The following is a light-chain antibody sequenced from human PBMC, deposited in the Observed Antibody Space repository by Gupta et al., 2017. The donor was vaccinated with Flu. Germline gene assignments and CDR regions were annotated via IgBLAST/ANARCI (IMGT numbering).Light chain of an antibody. CDR1: QSISSY. Sequence: SSPSASVGDRVTITCRASQSISSYLNWYQQKPGKAPKLLIYAASSLQSGVPSRFSGSGSGTDFTLTISSLQQEDFATYYCQQSYSTPEYTFGQGTKLEIK. J-gene: IGKJ2*01. CDR3: QQSYSTPEYT. V-gene: IGKV1-39*01. CDR2: AAS.